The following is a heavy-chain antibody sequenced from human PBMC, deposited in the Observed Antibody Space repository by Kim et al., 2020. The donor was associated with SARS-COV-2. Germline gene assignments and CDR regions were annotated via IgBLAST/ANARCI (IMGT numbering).Heavy chain of an antibody. Sequence: SVKVSCKASGGTFSSYAISWVRQAPGQGLEWMGGIIPIFGTANYAQKFQGRVTITADESTSTAYMELSSLRSEDTAVYYCARADSVGVVYAIGDYYYGMDVWGQGTTVTVSS. J-gene: IGHJ6*02. V-gene: IGHV1-69*13. CDR1: GGTFSSYA. D-gene: IGHD2-8*02. CDR3: ARADSVGVVYAIGDYYYGMDV. CDR2: IIPIFGTA.